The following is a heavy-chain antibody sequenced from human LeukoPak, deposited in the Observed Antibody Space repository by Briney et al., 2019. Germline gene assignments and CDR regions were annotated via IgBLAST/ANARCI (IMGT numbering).Heavy chain of an antibody. CDR3: ARDSWRGYSYDSDY. J-gene: IGHJ4*02. Sequence: PSETLSLTCAVYGGSFSGYYWSWIRQPPGKGLEWIGEINHSGSTNYNPSLKSRVTISEDTSKNQFSLKLSSVTAADTAVYYCARDSWRGYSYDSDYWGQGTLVTVSS. CDR2: INHSGST. D-gene: IGHD5-18*01. V-gene: IGHV4-34*01. CDR1: GGSFSGYY.